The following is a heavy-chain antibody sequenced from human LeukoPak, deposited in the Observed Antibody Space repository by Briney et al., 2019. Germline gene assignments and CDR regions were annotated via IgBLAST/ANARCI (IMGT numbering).Heavy chain of an antibody. J-gene: IGHJ4*02. CDR3: ARWHGSWSYYNGGHDY. CDR1: GGSFSGYY. Sequence: PSETLSLTCAVYGGSFSGYYWSWIRQPPGKGREWIGEINHSGSTNYNPSLKSRVTISVDTSKNQFSLKLSSVTAADTAVYYCARWHGSWSYYNGGHDYWGQGTLVTVSS. CDR2: INHSGST. V-gene: IGHV4-34*01. D-gene: IGHD3-10*01.